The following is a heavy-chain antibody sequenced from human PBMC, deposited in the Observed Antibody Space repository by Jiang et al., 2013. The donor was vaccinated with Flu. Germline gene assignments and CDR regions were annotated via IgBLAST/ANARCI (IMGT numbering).Heavy chain of an antibody. V-gene: IGHV5-51*01. D-gene: IGHD4-17*01. CDR2: IYPGDSDT. J-gene: IGHJ6*02. Sequence: GAEVKKPGESLKISCKGSGYSFTSYWIGWVRQMPGKGLEWMGIIYPGDSDTRYSPSFQGQVTISADKSISTAYLQWSSLKASDTAMYYCATSPYNYYGDLHPGYYYGMDVWGQGTTVTVSS. CDR1: GYSFTSYW. CDR3: ATSPYNYYGDLHPGYYYGMDV.